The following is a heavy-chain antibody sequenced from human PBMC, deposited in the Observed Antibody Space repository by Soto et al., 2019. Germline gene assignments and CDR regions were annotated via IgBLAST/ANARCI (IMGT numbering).Heavy chain of an antibody. D-gene: IGHD1-7*01. CDR1: GYTSSYA. CDR2: INAGNGNT. V-gene: IGHV1-3*05. CDR3: ARGVGNSAPDY. J-gene: IGHJ4*02. Sequence: QVQLVQSGAEEKKPGASVKVSCKASGYTSSYAMHWVRQAPGQRLEWMGWINAGNGNTKYSQKFQGRVTITRDTSASTAYMELSSLRSEDTAVYYCARGVGNSAPDYWGQGTLVTVSS.